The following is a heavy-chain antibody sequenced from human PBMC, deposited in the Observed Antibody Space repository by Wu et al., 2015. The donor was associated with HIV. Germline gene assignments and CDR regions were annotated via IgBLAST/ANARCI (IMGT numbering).Heavy chain of an antibody. J-gene: IGHJ1*01. CDR2: INPNSGGS. V-gene: IGHV1-2*02. CDR1: GYSFTDNY. Sequence: QVQLIQSGAEVRKPGASVKVSCKTSGYSFTDNYIHWVRQAPGQGLEWMGWINPNSGGSKSPQKFQGRAIMTRDTSVSTVYLELTRLKFDDTAMYYCAKDYGIVGSTLPEYFQHWGQGTLVTVSS. D-gene: IGHD1-26*01. CDR3: AKDYGIVGSTLPEYFQH.